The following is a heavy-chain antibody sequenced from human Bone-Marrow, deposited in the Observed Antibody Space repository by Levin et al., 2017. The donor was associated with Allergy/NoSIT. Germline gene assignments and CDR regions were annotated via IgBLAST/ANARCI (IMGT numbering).Heavy chain of an antibody. CDR2: TYYRSKWYN. V-gene: IGHV6-1*01. CDR1: GDTVSSSSAA. Sequence: PSETLSLTCAISGDTVSSSSAAWNWIRQSPSRGLEWLGRTYYRSKWYNDYAEFVKSRIIFNPDTSKNQFSLQLNSVTPEDTAVYYCARVATIPLSVRPNYGMDVWGQGTTVTVSS. J-gene: IGHJ6*02. D-gene: IGHD5-12*01. CDR3: ARVATIPLSVRPNYGMDV.